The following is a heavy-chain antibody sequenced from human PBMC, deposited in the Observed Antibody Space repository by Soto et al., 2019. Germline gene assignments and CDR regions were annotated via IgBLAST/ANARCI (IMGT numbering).Heavy chain of an antibody. CDR1: GFAVSNNY. CDR2: IYSGGST. J-gene: IGHJ4*02. CDR3: AAYSHKGY. V-gene: IGHV3-66*01. Sequence: PGGSLRLSCAASGFAVSNNYMRWVRQAPGKGLEWVSLIYSGGSTYYADSVKGRFTISRDSSKNTLYLQMNSLRAEDTAMYYCAAYSHKGYWGQGTLVTVSS. D-gene: IGHD3-16*01.